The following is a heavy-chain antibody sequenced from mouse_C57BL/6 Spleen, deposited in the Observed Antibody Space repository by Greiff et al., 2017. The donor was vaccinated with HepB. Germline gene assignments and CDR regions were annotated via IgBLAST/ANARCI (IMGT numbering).Heavy chain of an antibody. V-gene: IGHV1-7*01. Sequence: QVQLQQSGAELAKPGASVKLSCKASGYTFTSYWMHWVKQRPGQGLEWIGYINPSSGYTKYNQKFKDKATLTADKSSSTAYMQLRSLTYEDYAVFYCARSKLGYDDGYAMDYWGQGTSVTVSS. D-gene: IGHD2-2*01. CDR2: INPSSGYT. J-gene: IGHJ4*01. CDR3: ARSKLGYDDGYAMDY. CDR1: GYTFTSYW.